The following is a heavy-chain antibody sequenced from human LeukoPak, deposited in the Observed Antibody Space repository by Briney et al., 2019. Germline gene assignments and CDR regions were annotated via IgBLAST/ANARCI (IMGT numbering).Heavy chain of an antibody. J-gene: IGHJ3*02. CDR3: AREGPGQTDGFDI. CDR1: GYSFTDHY. CDR2: INPNSGDT. Sequence: ASVNVSCKASGYSFTDHYMHWVRQAPGQGLEWMGRINPNSGDTNYAQKFQGRVTMTRDTSVSTAYMEMSRLRSDDTAVYYCAREGPGQTDGFDIWGQGTMVTVSS. V-gene: IGHV1-2*06.